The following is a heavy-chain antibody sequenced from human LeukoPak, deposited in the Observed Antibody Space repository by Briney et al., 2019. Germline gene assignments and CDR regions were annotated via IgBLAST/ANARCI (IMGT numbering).Heavy chain of an antibody. CDR1: GFTFSSYA. V-gene: IGHV3-30-3*01. J-gene: IGHJ6*02. Sequence: PGGSLRLSCAASGFTFSSYAMHWVRQAPGKGLEWVAVISHDGSNKYYADSVKGRFTISRDNSKNTLYLQMNSLRAEDTAVYYCARSSGSSWYNSADYYYYGMDVWGQGTTVTVSS. D-gene: IGHD6-13*01. CDR3: ARSSGSSWYNSADYYYYGMDV. CDR2: ISHDGSNK.